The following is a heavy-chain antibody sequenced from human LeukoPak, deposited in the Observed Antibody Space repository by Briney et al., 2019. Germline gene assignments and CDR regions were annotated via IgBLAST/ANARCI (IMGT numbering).Heavy chain of an antibody. V-gene: IGHV3-23*01. J-gene: IGHJ3*02. D-gene: IGHD3-22*01. CDR1: GFTFSNYA. CDR2: ISGSGRGGAT. Sequence: GGSLRLSCAASGFTFSNYAMSWVRQAPGKGLEWVSNISGSGRGGATYYADSVKGRFTISRDNSKNTLYLQMNSLRAEDTAVYYCARDDSSGYYYDAFDIWGQGTMVTVSS. CDR3: ARDDSSGYYYDAFDI.